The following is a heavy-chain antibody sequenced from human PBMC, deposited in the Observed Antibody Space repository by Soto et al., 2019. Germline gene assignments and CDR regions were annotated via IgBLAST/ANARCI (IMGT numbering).Heavy chain of an antibody. CDR2: IYCDDSK. Sequence: QITLKESGPTLVRPTQTLTLTCAFSGFSLSTSGVGVGWIRQPPGKALEWLAVIYCDDSKHYSPSLRSRLTITIDTSKNQVVLTMTNMDPMDTGTYYCAHKGPEDWPLDYWGQGTLVNVSS. D-gene: IGHD3-9*01. CDR3: AHKGPEDWPLDY. J-gene: IGHJ4*02. CDR1: GFSLSTSGVG. V-gene: IGHV2-5*02.